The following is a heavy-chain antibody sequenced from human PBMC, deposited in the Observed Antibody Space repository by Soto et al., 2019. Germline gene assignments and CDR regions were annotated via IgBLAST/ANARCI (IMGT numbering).Heavy chain of an antibody. J-gene: IGHJ6*02. CDR2: INPSSGRT. V-gene: IGHV1-46*01. CDR1: GYTFTSYS. CDR3: ARDHNFGFILYAMDV. D-gene: IGHD2-15*01. Sequence: QVQLVQSGAEVKKPGASVRVPCKASGYTFTSYSIHWVRQAPGQGLEWMGIINPSSGRTSYAQNFQGRVTMTSDTSTSIVYMEMSSLESEDTAVYYCARDHNFGFILYAMDVWGQGTTVTVSS.